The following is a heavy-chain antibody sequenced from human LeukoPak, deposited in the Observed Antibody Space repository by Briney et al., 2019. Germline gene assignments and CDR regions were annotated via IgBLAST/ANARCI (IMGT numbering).Heavy chain of an antibody. CDR2: INHSGST. J-gene: IGHJ3*02. CDR3: ARSRPSYYDILTGYYLSDAFDI. Sequence: SETLSLTCAVYGGSFSGYYWSWIRQPPGKGLEWLGEINHSGSTNYNPSLKSRVTISVETSKNQFSLKLSSVTAADTAVYYCARSRPSYYDILTGYYLSDAFDIWGQGTMVTVSS. V-gene: IGHV4-34*01. D-gene: IGHD3-9*01. CDR1: GGSFSGYY.